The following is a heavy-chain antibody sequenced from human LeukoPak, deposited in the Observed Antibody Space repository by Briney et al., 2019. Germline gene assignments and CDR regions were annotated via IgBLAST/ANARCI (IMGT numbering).Heavy chain of an antibody. CDR3: ARRGDSPMIGDF. D-gene: IGHD2-21*01. CDR2: LSNTNMI. CDR1: GFTFSSYG. V-gene: IGHV3-48*01. J-gene: IGHJ4*02. Sequence: PGGSLRLSCAASGFTFSSYGMNWVRQAPEEGLEWLSYLSNTNMIHYAESVKGRFTISRDNAKNSLYLQMDGLRAEDTAVYYCARRGDSPMIGDFWGQGTLVTVSS.